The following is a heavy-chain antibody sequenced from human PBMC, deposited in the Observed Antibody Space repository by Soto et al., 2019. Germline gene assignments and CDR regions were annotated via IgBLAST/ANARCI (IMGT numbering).Heavy chain of an antibody. J-gene: IGHJ4*02. D-gene: IGHD4-17*01. CDR1: GFTFSSYA. CDR3: AKTPTVTTIFLLDY. Sequence: GGSLRLSCAASGFTFSSYAMSWVRQALGKGLEWVSAISGSGGSTYYADSVKGRFTISRDNSKNTLYLQMNSLRAEDTAVYYCAKTPTVTTIFLLDYWGQGTLVTVSS. V-gene: IGHV3-23*01. CDR2: ISGSGGST.